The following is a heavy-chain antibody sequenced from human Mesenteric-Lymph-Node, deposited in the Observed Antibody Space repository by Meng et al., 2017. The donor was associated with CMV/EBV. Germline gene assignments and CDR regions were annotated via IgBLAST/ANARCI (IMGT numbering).Heavy chain of an antibody. V-gene: IGHV4-39*01. J-gene: IGHJ6*02. CDR2: IYYSGTT. D-gene: IGHD2/OR15-2a*01. CDR3: ARQRGFYYMDV. Sequence: SEPLSLTCTVSGDSTSSSDYYWGWIRQPPGKGLEWIGSIYYSGTTSYNPSLKSRVTVSVDTSKNQFFLNLSSVTAADTAFYYCARQRGFYYMDVWGQGTTVTVSS. CDR1: GDSTSSSDYY.